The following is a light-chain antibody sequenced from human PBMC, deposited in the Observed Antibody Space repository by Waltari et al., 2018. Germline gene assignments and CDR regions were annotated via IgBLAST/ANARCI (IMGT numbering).Light chain of an antibody. CDR3: QQYGDSPPT. CDR2: AAS. CDR1: QIVSSRF. J-gene: IGKJ1*01. Sequence: ENVLTQSPGTLSLSPGERATLSCRASQIVSSRFLAWYQLKPGQVPRRLIYAASTRATGIPDRFSGSGSGTDFTLSISRLEPEDSAVYYCQQYGDSPPTFGQGTKVEI. V-gene: IGKV3-20*01.